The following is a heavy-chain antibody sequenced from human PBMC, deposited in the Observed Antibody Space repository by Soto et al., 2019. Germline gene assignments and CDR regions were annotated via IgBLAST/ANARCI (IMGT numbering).Heavy chain of an antibody. CDR3: GRVVDGATHHPATDS. CDR2: VYHNGGA. J-gene: IGHJ5*01. Sequence: NPAIRCPVSEVSIDSSHTFLAGIRQPPGKGLQFIASVYHNGGAHYNSSPKSRVTISVDTANNQVSLRMRSLTAADTAFYYCGRVVDGATHHPATDSW. CDR1: EVSIDSSHTF. D-gene: IGHD2-21*01. V-gene: IGHV4-39*05.